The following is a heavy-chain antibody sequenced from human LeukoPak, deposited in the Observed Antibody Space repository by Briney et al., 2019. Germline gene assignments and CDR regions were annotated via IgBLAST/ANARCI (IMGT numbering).Heavy chain of an antibody. CDR1: GGSFSGYY. V-gene: IGHV4-34*01. Sequence: SETLSLTCAVYGGSFSGYYWSWIRHPPGKGRGGMGEINHSGSTNYNPSLKSRVTISVDTSKNQFSLKLSSVTAADTAVYYCARGRRSYYSPAWFDPWGQGTLVTVSS. CDR2: INHSGST. J-gene: IGHJ5*02. CDR3: ARGRRSYYSPAWFDP. D-gene: IGHD3-10*01.